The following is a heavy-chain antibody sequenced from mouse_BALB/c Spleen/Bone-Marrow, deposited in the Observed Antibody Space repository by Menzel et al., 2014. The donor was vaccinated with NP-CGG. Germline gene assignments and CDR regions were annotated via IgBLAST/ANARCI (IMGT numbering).Heavy chain of an antibody. CDR1: GYAFSSYW. CDR3: ARWYRDPHFAMDY. CDR2: IYPGDGDT. D-gene: IGHD2-14*01. Sequence: VKLMESGAELVRPGSSVKISCKASGYAFSSYWMNWVKQRPGQGLEWIGQIYPGDGDTNYNGNFKGKATLTADKSSSTAYMQLSSLTSDDSAVYFCARWYRDPHFAMDYWGPGTSVTVSS. V-gene: IGHV1-80*01. J-gene: IGHJ4*01.